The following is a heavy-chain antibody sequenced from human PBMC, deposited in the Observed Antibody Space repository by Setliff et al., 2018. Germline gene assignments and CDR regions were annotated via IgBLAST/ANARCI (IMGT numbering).Heavy chain of an antibody. J-gene: IGHJ3*02. Sequence: GGSLRLSCAASGFAFSDYYMSWIRQAPGKGLEWISYIGLSGSPIFYPDSVRGRFTVSRDDAKNSLSLQMHTLRIEDTALYYCARGQGHSINAFDIWGQGTMVTVSS. CDR1: GFAFSDYY. D-gene: IGHD2-15*01. V-gene: IGHV3-11*04. CDR2: IGLSGSPI. CDR3: ARGQGHSINAFDI.